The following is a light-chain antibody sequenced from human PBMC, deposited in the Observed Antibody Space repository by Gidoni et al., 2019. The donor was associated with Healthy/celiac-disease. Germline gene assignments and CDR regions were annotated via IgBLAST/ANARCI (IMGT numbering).Light chain of an antibody. Sequence: DLQTTQSPSSLSASVGDRATITCRASQSISSYVNWYQQKPGKAPKLLIYAASSLESGVPSRLSDSGSGTDFTLTISSLQPEDFATYYCQQSYSTPLTFGGGTKVGIK. CDR2: AAS. J-gene: IGKJ4*01. V-gene: IGKV1-39*01. CDR3: QQSYSTPLT. CDR1: QSISSY.